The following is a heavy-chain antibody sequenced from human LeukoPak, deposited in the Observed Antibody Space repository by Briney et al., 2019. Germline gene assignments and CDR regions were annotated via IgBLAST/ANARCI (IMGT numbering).Heavy chain of an antibody. V-gene: IGHV3-21*01. Sequence: PGGSLRLSCAASGLTFSSYSMNWVRQAPWKGLEWVSSISSSSSYIYYADSVKGRFTISRDNAKNSLYLQMNSLRAEDTAVYYCARALRSMWGYMDVWGKGTTVTVSS. CDR3: ARALRSMWGYMDV. D-gene: IGHD2/OR15-2a*01. J-gene: IGHJ6*03. CDR2: ISSSSSYI. CDR1: GLTFSSYS.